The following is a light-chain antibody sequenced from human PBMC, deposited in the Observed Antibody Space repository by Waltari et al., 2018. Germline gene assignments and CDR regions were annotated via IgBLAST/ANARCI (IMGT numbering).Light chain of an antibody. J-gene: IGKJ1*01. CDR1: QSLVNSDGNTF. CDR3: MQGTLWPWT. CDR2: QVS. Sequence: EVVMTQSPLSLPVTLGQPASIPCTSPQSLVNSDGNTFLSWFQQRPGQSPRRLIYQVSKRDSGVPDRFSGSGSGTDFTLKITRVEAEDLGVYYCMQGTLWPWTFGQGTKVEIK. V-gene: IGKV2-30*01.